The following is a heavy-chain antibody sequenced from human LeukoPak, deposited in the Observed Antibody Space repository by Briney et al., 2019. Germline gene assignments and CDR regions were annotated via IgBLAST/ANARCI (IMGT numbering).Heavy chain of an antibody. CDR2: IYHSGST. D-gene: IGHD6-19*01. Sequence: SETLSLTCTVSSDSISSYYWSWIRQPPGKGLEWIGYIYHSGSTNYNPSLKSRVTISLDTSKKHFSLKLSSVTAADTAVYYCVRGHLVGGWFKYDAFDIWGQGTMVSVSS. CDR3: VRGHLVGGWFKYDAFDI. CDR1: SDSISSYY. J-gene: IGHJ3*02. V-gene: IGHV4-59*01.